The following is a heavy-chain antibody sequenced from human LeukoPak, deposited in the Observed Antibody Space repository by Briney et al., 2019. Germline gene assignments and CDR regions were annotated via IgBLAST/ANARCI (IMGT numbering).Heavy chain of an antibody. CDR2: IYYSGST. CDR3: ARHKTLGRGTY. V-gene: IGHV4-59*08. Sequence: PSETLSLTCTVYGGSISSYYWSWIRQPPGKGLEWIGYIYYSGSTYKNPFLWSRVTISLDTSKNQFSLKLNSVTAADTAVYYCARHKTLGRGTYWGQGTLVTVSS. D-gene: IGHD7-27*01. CDR1: GGSISSYY. J-gene: IGHJ4*02.